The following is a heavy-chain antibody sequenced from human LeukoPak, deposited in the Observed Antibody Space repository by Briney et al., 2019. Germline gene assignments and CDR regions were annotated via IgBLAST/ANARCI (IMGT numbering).Heavy chain of an antibody. Sequence: SETLSLTCTVSGGSISSGGYYWSWIRQPPGKGLEWIGNIYHSGSTYYNPSLKSRVTISVDRSKNQFSLKLSSVTAADTAVYYCARVGGLDYWGQGTLVAVSS. CDR3: ARVGGLDY. CDR2: IYHSGST. D-gene: IGHD2-15*01. J-gene: IGHJ4*02. CDR1: GGSISSGGYY. V-gene: IGHV4-30-2*01.